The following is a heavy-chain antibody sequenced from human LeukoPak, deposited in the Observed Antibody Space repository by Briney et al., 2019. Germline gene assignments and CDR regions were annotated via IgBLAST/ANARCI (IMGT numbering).Heavy chain of an antibody. D-gene: IGHD3-3*01. CDR2: INHSGST. CDR1: GGSFSGYY. J-gene: IGHJ4*02. Sequence: SETLSLTCAVYGGSFSGYYWSWIRQPSGKGLEWIGEINHSGSTNYNPSLKSRVTISVDTSKNQFSLKLSSVTAADTAVYYCARGRLGIFGVVIIQYFDYWGQGTLVTVSS. V-gene: IGHV4-34*01. CDR3: ARGRLGIFGVVIIQYFDY.